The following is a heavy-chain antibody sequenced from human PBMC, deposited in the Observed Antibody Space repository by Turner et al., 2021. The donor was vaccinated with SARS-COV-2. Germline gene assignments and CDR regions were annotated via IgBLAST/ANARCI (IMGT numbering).Heavy chain of an antibody. V-gene: IGHV4-34*01. CDR1: GGSFSGYY. Sequence: QVQLQQWVAGLLKPSATLSLTCPVYGGSFSGYYWSWIRQPPGKGLEWIGEINHSGSTNYNPSLKSRVTISVDTSKNQFSLKLSSVTAADTAVYYCARGRAAAAGHFDYWGQGTLVTVSS. CDR2: INHSGST. CDR3: ARGRAAAAGHFDY. J-gene: IGHJ4*02. D-gene: IGHD6-13*01.